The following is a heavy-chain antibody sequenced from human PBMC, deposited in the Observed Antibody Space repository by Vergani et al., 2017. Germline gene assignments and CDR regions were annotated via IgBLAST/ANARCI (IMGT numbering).Heavy chain of an antibody. J-gene: IGHJ4*02. CDR3: ARRWGTSRYGDQYYFDY. V-gene: IGHV1-69*04. D-gene: IGHD2-2*01. Sequence: QVQLVQSGAEVKKPGSSVKVSCKASGGTFSSYAISWVRQAPGQGLEWMGRIIPFLGIANYAQKFQGRVTITADKSTSTAYMELSSLRSEDTAVYYCARRWGTSRYGDQYYFDYWGQGTLVTVSS. CDR2: IIPFLGIA. CDR1: GGTFSSYA.